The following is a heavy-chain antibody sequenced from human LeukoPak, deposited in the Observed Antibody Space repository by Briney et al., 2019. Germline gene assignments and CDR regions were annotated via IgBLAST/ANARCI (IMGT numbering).Heavy chain of an antibody. CDR2: INHSGST. V-gene: IGHV4-34*01. D-gene: IGHD6-19*01. CDR3: ASTRSGCFDY. CDR1: GGSFSGYY. J-gene: IGHJ4*02. Sequence: SETLSLTCAVYGGSFSGYYWSWIRQPPGKGLEWIGEINHSGSTNYNPSLKSRVTISVDTSKNQFSLKLSSVTAADTAVYYCASTRSGCFDYWGQGTLVTVPS.